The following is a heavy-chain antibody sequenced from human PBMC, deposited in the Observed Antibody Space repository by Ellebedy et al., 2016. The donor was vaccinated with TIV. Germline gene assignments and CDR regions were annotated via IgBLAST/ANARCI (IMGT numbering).Heavy chain of an antibody. V-gene: IGHV4-34*01. CDR2: INDGGST. J-gene: IGHJ4*02. CDR3: ARGRGDGYNTLLFDY. CDR1: GGSFSGYY. Sequence: SETLSLTXAVYGGSFSGYYWSWIHQSPGKGLEWIGEINDGGSTNYNPSLKSRVTTSVDTSKNQFSLKLSSVSAADTAVYYCARGRGDGYNTLLFDYWGQGTLVTVSS. D-gene: IGHD5-24*01.